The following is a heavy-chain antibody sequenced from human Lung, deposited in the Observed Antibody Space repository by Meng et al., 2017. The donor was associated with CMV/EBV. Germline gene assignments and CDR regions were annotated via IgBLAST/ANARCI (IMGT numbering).Heavy chain of an antibody. CDR1: GFSFSNYG. Sequence: GGSLRLXCVASGFSFSNYGLNWVRQAPGKGLEWVAVIWYDGSDKYYIDSVKGRFTISRDNSKNTLHLQMNNLRAEDTAVYYCAKDLRGFNTGSNPGGYGMDVWXQGTTVTVSS. J-gene: IGHJ6*01. V-gene: IGHV3-33*06. CDR3: AKDLRGFNTGSNPGGYGMDV. D-gene: IGHD1-1*01. CDR2: IWYDGSDK.